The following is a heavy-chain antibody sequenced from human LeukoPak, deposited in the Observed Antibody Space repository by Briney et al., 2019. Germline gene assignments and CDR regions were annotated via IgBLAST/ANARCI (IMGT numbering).Heavy chain of an antibody. CDR2: ISSSSSYI. CDR1: GFTFSSYS. J-gene: IGHJ4*02. V-gene: IGHV3-21*01. Sequence: GGSLRLSCAASGFTFSSYSMNWVRQAPGKGLEWVSSISSSSSYIYYADSVKGRFTISRDNAKNSLYLQMNSLRAEDTAVYYCARWGKAGAGTPNLDYWGQGTLVTVSS. D-gene: IGHD6-13*01. CDR3: ARWGKAGAGTPNLDY.